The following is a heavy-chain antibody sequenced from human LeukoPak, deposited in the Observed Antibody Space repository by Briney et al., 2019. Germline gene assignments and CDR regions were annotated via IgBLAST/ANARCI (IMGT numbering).Heavy chain of an antibody. D-gene: IGHD1-26*01. CDR3: ARVFSGTYLNYHHFDY. V-gene: IGHV3-21*01. J-gene: IGHJ4*02. CDR2: ISSSSSYI. CDR1: GFTFSSYS. Sequence: GSLRLSCAASGFTFSSYSMNWVRQAPGKGLEWVSSISSSSSYIYYADSVKGRFTVSRNNAKNSLYLQMDSLRAEDTAVYYCARVFSGTYLNYHHFDYWGQGTLVTVSS.